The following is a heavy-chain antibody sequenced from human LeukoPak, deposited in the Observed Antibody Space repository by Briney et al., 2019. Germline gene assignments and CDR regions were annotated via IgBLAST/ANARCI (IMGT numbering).Heavy chain of an antibody. V-gene: IGHV4-59*01. CDR3: ARVGKQWLVDFDY. CDR1: GGSISSYY. Sequence: SETLSLTCTVSGGSISSYYWSWIRQPPGKGLEWIGYIYYSGSTNYNPSLKSRVTISVDTSKNQFSLKLSSVTAADTAVYYCARVGKQWLVDFDYWGQGTLVPVSS. D-gene: IGHD6-19*01. CDR2: IYYSGST. J-gene: IGHJ4*02.